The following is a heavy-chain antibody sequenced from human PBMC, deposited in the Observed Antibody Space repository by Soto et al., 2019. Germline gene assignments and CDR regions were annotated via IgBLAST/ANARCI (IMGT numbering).Heavy chain of an antibody. V-gene: IGHV3-7*02. Sequence: GGSLRLACAASGFTFGSYWMSWVRQAPGKGLEWVANIKQDGSEKYYVDSVEGRFTISRDNAKNSLYLQMNSLRAEDTAVYYCYVDDYELSYWGQRTQVTVSS. CDR3: YVDDYELSY. D-gene: IGHD4-17*01. J-gene: IGHJ4*02. CDR1: GFTFGSYW. CDR2: IKQDGSEK.